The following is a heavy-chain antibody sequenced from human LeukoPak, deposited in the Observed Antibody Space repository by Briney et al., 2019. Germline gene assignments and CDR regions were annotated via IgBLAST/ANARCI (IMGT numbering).Heavy chain of an antibody. Sequence: GESLKISCKGSGYSFTSYWIGWVRQMPGKGLEWMGIIYPGDSDTRYSPSFQGQVTISADKSISTAYLQWSSLKASDTAMYYCARRYCSSTSCPGAFDIWGQGTMVTVSS. D-gene: IGHD2-2*01. V-gene: IGHV5-51*01. CDR2: IYPGDSDT. CDR3: ARRYCSSTSCPGAFDI. CDR1: GYSFTSYW. J-gene: IGHJ3*02.